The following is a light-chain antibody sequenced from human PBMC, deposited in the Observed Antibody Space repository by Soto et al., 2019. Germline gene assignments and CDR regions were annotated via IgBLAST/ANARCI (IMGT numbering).Light chain of an antibody. Sequence: QSAVTQPASVSGSPGESITISCTGASSDVGGYNHVSWYQIHPGKAPKLIIYEVTSRPSGVSYRFSGSKSGNSASLTISGPQAEDEADYYCSSYASSSSYVFGGGTKVTVL. V-gene: IGLV2-14*01. CDR1: SSDVGGYNH. CDR3: SSYASSSSYV. J-gene: IGLJ1*01. CDR2: EVT.